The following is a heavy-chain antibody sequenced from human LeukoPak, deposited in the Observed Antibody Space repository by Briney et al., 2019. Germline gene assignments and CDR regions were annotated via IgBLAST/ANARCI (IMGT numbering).Heavy chain of an antibody. CDR1: GGSFSGYY. CDR2: INHSGST. V-gene: IGHV4-34*01. CDR3: ARPLRAAAGNNWFDP. D-gene: IGHD6-13*01. J-gene: IGHJ5*02. Sequence: SETLSLTCVVYGGSFSGYYWSWIRQPPGKGLEWIGEINHSGSTNYNPSLKSRVTISVDTSKNQFSLKLSSVTAADTAVYYCARPLRAAAGNNWFDPWGQGTLVTVSS.